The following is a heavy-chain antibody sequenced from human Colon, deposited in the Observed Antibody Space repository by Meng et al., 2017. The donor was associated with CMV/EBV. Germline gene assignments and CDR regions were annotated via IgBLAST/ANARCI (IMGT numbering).Heavy chain of an antibody. CDR2: ISYTGST. Sequence: GSLRLSCTVSGGSFSSSSYHWGWVRQSPGKGLEWVGSISYTGSTYYNPSLESRLTISVDRSKNQFSLRLTTATAADAAVYYCVRVDTMTTFLLDSWGQGTLVT. CDR3: VRVDTMTTFLLDS. J-gene: IGHJ4*02. CDR1: GGSFSSSSYH. V-gene: IGHV4-39*07. D-gene: IGHD4-11*01.